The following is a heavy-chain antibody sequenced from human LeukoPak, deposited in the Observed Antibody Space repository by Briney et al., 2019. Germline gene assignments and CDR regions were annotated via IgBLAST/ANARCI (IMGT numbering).Heavy chain of an antibody. CDR2: INAGNGDT. Sequence: ASVKVSCKASGYTFTSYPMHWVRQAPGQRLECMGWINAGNGDTKYSQYFQGRVTITRNTSISTAYMELSSLRSEDTAVYYCARGFFLYGYINWFDPWGQGTLVTVSS. D-gene: IGHD5-18*01. CDR1: GYTFTSYP. J-gene: IGHJ5*02. CDR3: ARGFFLYGYINWFDP. V-gene: IGHV1-3*01.